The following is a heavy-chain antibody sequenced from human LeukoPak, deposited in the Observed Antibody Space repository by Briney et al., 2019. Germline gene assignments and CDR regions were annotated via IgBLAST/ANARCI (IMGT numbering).Heavy chain of an antibody. D-gene: IGHD2-15*01. J-gene: IGHJ4*02. Sequence: GGSLRLSCAASGFTFRNYGMHWVRQAPGKGLHWVAFIRNDGTDKYYTDAVKGRFTISRDNSKNTLYLQMNSLRTEDTAVYYCVKAEEGYCSGGSCYSLNYWGQGALVTVSS. V-gene: IGHV3-30*02. CDR2: IRNDGTDK. CDR1: GFTFRNYG. CDR3: VKAEEGYCSGGSCYSLNY.